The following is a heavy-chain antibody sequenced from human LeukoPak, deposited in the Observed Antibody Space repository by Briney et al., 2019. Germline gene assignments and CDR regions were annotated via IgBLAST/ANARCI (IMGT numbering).Heavy chain of an antibody. CDR3: ARGSGWPHYFDS. CDR1: GGSISSYY. Sequence: SETLSLTCTVSGGSISSYYWSWIRQPPGKGLESIGYIYYSGSTNYNPSLKSRVTISVDTSKNQFSLKLRSVTAADTAVYYCARGSGWPHYFDSWGQGILVTVSS. J-gene: IGHJ4*02. V-gene: IGHV4-59*12. CDR2: IYYSGST. D-gene: IGHD6-19*01.